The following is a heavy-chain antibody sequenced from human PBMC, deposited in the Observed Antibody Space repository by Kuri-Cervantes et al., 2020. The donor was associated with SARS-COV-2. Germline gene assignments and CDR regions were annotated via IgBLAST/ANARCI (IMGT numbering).Heavy chain of an antibody. CDR2: ISGSGGST. CDR1: GFTFSSYA. Sequence: GGSLRLSCAASGFTFSSYAMSWVRQAPGKGLEWVSAISGSGGSTYYADSVKGRFTISRDNSKNTLYLQMNSLRAEDTAVYFCAKSPPDSITNYLYYFDLWGQGTLVTVSS. J-gene: IGHJ4*02. D-gene: IGHD1-7*01. CDR3: AKSPPDSITNYLYYFDL. V-gene: IGHV3-23*01.